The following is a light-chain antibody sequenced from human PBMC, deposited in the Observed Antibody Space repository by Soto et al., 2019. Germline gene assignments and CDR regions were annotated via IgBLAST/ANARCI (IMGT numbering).Light chain of an antibody. CDR3: QQRSNWRVT. V-gene: IGKV3-11*01. CDR1: QSLSNNIY. Sequence: EIVLTQSPGTLSLSPGERATLSCRASQSLSNNIYLAWYQQKPGQAPRLLIYDASNRATGIPARFSGSGSGTDFTLTISSLEPEDIAVYYCQQRSNWRVTFGGGTKVEIK. CDR2: DAS. J-gene: IGKJ4*01.